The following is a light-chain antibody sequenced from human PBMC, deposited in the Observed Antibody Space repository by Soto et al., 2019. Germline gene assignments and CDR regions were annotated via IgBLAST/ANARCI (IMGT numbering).Light chain of an antibody. Sequence: QSVLTQPPTASESPGQSVTISCTGTSSDVGGYNYVSWYQQHSGKAPNLMIYEVSKRPSGVPDRFSGSKSGNTASLTVSGLQAEDEADYYCSSYAGSNNFVVFGGGTKLTVL. CDR1: SSDVGGYNY. V-gene: IGLV2-8*01. J-gene: IGLJ2*01. CDR3: SSYAGSNNFVV. CDR2: EVS.